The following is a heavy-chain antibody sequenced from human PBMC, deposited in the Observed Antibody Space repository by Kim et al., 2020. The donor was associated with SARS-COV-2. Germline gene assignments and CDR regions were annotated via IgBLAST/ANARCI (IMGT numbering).Heavy chain of an antibody. V-gene: IGHV3-15*01. J-gene: IGHJ4*02. CDR2: IKSNTDGGTT. D-gene: IGHD3-3*01. CDR1: GFTFTNAW. Sequence: GGSLRLSCAASGFTFTNAWMNWVRQAPGKGLEWVGRIKSNTDGGTTDYGAPVKGRSTISRDDAKTTLYLQMNSLKTEDTAVYYCFTDFFGSGYWGQGTLVTVSS. CDR3: FTDFFGSGY.